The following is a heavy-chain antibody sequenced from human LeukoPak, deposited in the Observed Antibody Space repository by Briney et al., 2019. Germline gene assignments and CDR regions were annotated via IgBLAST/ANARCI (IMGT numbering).Heavy chain of an antibody. CDR3: ARVVAAAGNNWFDP. CDR2: IHDSGST. CDR1: GGSISTYY. J-gene: IGHJ5*02. V-gene: IGHV4-59*12. Sequence: SETLSLTCTVSGGSISTYYWSWIRQPPGKGLEWIAYIHDSGSTYNNPSLKSRLSISIDTSKNQFSLKLNSVTAADTAVYYCARVVAAAGNNWFDPWGQGTLVTVSS. D-gene: IGHD6-13*01.